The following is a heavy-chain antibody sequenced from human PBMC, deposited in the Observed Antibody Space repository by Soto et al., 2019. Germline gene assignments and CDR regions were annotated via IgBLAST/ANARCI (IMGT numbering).Heavy chain of an antibody. J-gene: IGHJ4*02. CDR2: MNPNSGNT. V-gene: IGHV1-8*01. D-gene: IGHD6-19*01. CDR3: ARSLRAVAGTGVVY. Sequence: QVQLVQSGAEVKKPGASVKVSCKASGYTFTSYDINWVRQATGQGLEWMGWMNPNSGNTGYAQKFQGRVTMTRNTSISTAYMGLSSLRSEDTAVYYCARSLRAVAGTGVVYWGQGTLVTVSS. CDR1: GYTFTSYD.